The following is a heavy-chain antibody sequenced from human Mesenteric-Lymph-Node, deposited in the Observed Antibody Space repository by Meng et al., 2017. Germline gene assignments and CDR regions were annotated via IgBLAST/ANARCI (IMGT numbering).Heavy chain of an antibody. Sequence: QVPLQESGPGLVHPSETLSLTCAVSGCSIGSGGYYWSGIRQHPGQGLEWIGYIYYTGSTFYNPSLKSRVTISVDTSKNQFSLKLISAPAADTAVYYCARVSSGWDYFDYWGHGT. CDR1: GCSIGSGGYY. V-gene: IGHV4-31*11. CDR2: IYYTGST. J-gene: IGHJ4*01. CDR3: ARVSSGWDYFDY. D-gene: IGHD6-19*01.